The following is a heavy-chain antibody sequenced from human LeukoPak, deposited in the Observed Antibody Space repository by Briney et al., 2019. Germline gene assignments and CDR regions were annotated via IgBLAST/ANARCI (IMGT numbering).Heavy chain of an antibody. Sequence: ASVKVSCKASGYTFTSYVMHWVQQAPGQGLEWMGIINPSGGSTSYAQKFQGRVTMTRDMSTSTVYMELSSLRSEDTAVYYCARVGTFYYDSSVYYYDYWGQGTLVTVSS. CDR1: GYTFTSYV. V-gene: IGHV1-46*01. J-gene: IGHJ4*02. CDR3: ARVGTFYYDSSVYYYDY. CDR2: INPSGGST. D-gene: IGHD3-22*01.